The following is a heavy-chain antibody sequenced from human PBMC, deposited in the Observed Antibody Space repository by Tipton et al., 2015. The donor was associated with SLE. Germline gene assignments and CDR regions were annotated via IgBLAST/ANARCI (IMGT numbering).Heavy chain of an antibody. J-gene: IGHJ4*02. D-gene: IGHD6-13*01. V-gene: IGHV1-2*06. CDR3: AREAAAPLDY. CDR2: INPPSGGT. Sequence: QLVQSGPEVKKPGASVNVSCKASGYSFNRYGITWVRQAPGQGPEWMGRINPPSGGTSYAQKFQGRITMTTDTSISTAYLELSRLTSDDMAVYYCAREAAAPLDYWGQGTLVTVSS. CDR1: GYSFNRYG.